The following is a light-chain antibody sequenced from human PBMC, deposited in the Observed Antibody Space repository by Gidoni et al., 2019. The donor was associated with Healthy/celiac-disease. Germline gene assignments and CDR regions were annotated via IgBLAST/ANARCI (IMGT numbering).Light chain of an antibody. CDR3: QQRSNWPWT. J-gene: IGKJ1*01. V-gene: IGKV3-11*01. CDR1: QSVSSY. Sequence: DIVLTQSPATLSLSPGERATLSCRASQSVSSYLAWYQQKPGQAPRLLIYDASNRATGIPARLSGSGSGTDFTLTISSLEPEDLAVYYCQQRSNWPWTFGQGTKVEIK. CDR2: DAS.